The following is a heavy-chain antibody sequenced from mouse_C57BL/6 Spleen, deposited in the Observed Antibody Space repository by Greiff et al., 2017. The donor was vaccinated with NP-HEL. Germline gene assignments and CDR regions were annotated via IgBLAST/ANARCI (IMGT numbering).Heavy chain of an antibody. CDR2: IDPSDSYP. Sequence: QVQLQQPGAELVMPGASVKLSCKASGYTFTSYWMHWVQQRPGQGLEWIGEIDPSDSYPNSNQKFKGKSTLTVDKSSSTAYMQLSSLTSEDSAVYYCARRRYDGTAMDYWGQGTSVTVSS. J-gene: IGHJ4*01. CDR3: ARRRYDGTAMDY. D-gene: IGHD2-3*01. V-gene: IGHV1-69*01. CDR1: GYTFTSYW.